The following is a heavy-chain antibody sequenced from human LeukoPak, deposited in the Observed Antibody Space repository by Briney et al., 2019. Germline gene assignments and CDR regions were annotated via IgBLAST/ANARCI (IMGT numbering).Heavy chain of an antibody. CDR3: ARGQLTTLDY. Sequence: SETLSLTCTVSGGSISSYYWSWIRQPPGKGLEWIGEINHSGSTNYNPSLKSRVTISVDTSKNQFSLKLSSVTAADTAVYYCARGQLTTLDYWGQATLVTVSS. J-gene: IGHJ4*02. D-gene: IGHD1-1*01. V-gene: IGHV4-34*01. CDR1: GGSISSYY. CDR2: INHSGST.